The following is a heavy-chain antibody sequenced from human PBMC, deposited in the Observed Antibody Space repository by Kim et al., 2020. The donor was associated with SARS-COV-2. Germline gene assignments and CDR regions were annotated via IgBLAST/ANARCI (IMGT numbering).Heavy chain of an antibody. CDR1: GFSLSTSGVG. CDR3: ARRPVVRGRLYWYFDV. CDR2: VYGDKDK. V-gene: IGHV2-5*02. J-gene: IGHJ2*01. D-gene: IGHD3-10*01. Sequence: SGPTLVNPTQTVTLTCTFSGFSLSTSGVGVGWVRQPPGKALEWLAMVYGDKDKHYSPSLKTRLTITKDTSKNQVVLTMTNMDPVDTATYFCARRPVVRGRLYWYFDVWGRGTLVTVSS.